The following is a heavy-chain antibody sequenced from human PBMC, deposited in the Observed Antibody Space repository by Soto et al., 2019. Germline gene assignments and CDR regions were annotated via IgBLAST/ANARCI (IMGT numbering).Heavy chain of an antibody. D-gene: IGHD2-15*01. J-gene: IGHJ3*02. CDR2: IYYSGST. Sequence: SETLSLTCTASGGSISSVGYYWGWIRQHPGKGLEWIGYIYYSGSTYYNPSLKSRVTISVDTSKNQFSLKLSSVTAADTAVYYCAREVADAFDIWGQGTMVTVSS. CDR1: GGSISSVGYY. CDR3: AREVADAFDI. V-gene: IGHV4-31*03.